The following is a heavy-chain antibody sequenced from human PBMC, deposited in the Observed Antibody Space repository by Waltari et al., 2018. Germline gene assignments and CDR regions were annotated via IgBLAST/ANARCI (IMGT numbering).Heavy chain of an antibody. J-gene: IGHJ4*02. Sequence: EVQLVESGGGLVQPGGSLKLSCATSGFTFSSSAMTWVRQAPGMGLEWVSDISVGGGTTYYADSVKGRFTISRDNSKNTLYLQMNSLRAEDTAFYYCVKQRVRASPIFDYWGLGTLVTVSS. CDR1: GFTFSSSA. D-gene: IGHD6-25*01. CDR2: ISVGGGTT. V-gene: IGHV3-23*04. CDR3: VKQRVRASPIFDY.